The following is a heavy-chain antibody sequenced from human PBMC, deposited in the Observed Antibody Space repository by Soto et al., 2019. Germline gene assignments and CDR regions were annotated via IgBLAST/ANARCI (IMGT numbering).Heavy chain of an antibody. Sequence: PGGSLRLSCAASGFTFSNYAMRWVRQAPGKGLEWVSAISDSGGDTYYADSVKGRFTISRDDSENTLFLQMNSLRAEDTAVYYCAKDWHVMDVDGHEYYYGMDVWGQGTTVTVYS. CDR2: ISDSGGDT. CDR3: AKDWHVMDVDGHEYYYGMDV. V-gene: IGHV3-23*01. D-gene: IGHD5-12*01. CDR1: GFTFSNYA. J-gene: IGHJ6*02.